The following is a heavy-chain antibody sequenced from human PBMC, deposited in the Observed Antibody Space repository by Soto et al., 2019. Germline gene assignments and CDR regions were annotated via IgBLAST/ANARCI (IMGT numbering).Heavy chain of an antibody. CDR3: AGGPPPPPVLMVYAIHYYFDY. Sequence: QVQLVQSGAEVKKPGSSVKVSCKASGGTFSSYAISWVRQAPGQGLEWMGGIIPIFGTANYAQKFQGRVTITADESTSTAYMELSSLRSEDTAVYYCAGGPPPPPVLMVYAIHYYFDYWGQGTLVTVSS. D-gene: IGHD2-8*01. CDR1: GGTFSSYA. CDR2: IIPIFGTA. V-gene: IGHV1-69*01. J-gene: IGHJ4*02.